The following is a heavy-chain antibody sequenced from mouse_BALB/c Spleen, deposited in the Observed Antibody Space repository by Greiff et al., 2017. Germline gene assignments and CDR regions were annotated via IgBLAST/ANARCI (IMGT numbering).Heavy chain of an antibody. CDR3: AREDRSAFAY. J-gene: IGHJ3*01. Sequence: QVQLKQSGPGLVAPSQSLSITCTVSGFSLTSYGVHWVRQPPGKGLEWLGVIWAGGSTNYNSALMSRLSISKDNSKSQVFLKMNSLQTDDTAMYYCAREDRSAFAYWGQGTLVTVSA. CDR1: GFSLTSYG. D-gene: IGHD2-14*01. CDR2: IWAGGST. V-gene: IGHV2-9*02.